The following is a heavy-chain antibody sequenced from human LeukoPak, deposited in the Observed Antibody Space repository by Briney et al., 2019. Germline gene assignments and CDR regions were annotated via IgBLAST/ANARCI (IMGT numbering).Heavy chain of an antibody. CDR3: ARDVKGEKWRPSFFDY. D-gene: IGHD3-16*01. CDR2: IGTAGDT. Sequence: GGSLRLSCAASGFTFSSYDMHWVRQATGKGLEWVSAIGTAGDTYYPGSVKGRFTISRENAKNSLYLQMNSLRAGDTAEYYCARDVKGEKWRPSFFDYWGQGTLVTVSS. J-gene: IGHJ4*02. V-gene: IGHV3-13*01. CDR1: GFTFSSYD.